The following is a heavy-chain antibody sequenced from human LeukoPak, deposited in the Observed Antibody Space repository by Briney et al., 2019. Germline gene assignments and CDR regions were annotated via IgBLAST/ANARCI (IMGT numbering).Heavy chain of an antibody. J-gene: IGHJ4*02. CDR2: MSPNSGDT. CDR3: ARGPPNWGYDY. Sequence: ASVKVSCKASGYTFTGYYMHWVRQATGQRPEWMGRMSPNSGDTGYAQKFQDRVTMTRNTSISTAYMELSSLRSDDTAVYYCARGPPNWGYDYWGPGTLVTVSS. D-gene: IGHD7-27*01. CDR1: GYTFTGYY. V-gene: IGHV1-8*02.